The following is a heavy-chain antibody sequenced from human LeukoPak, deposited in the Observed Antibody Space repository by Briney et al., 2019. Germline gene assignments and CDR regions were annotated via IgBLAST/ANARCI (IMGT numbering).Heavy chain of an antibody. CDR1: GGTFSSYA. V-gene: IGHV1-69*13. J-gene: IGHJ3*02. Sequence: GASVKVSCKASGGTFSSYAISWVRQAPGQGLEWMGGIIPIFGTANYAQKFQGRVTITADESTSTAYMELSSLRSEDTAVYYCARSAYCGGDCYFPSAFDIWGQGAMVTVSS. D-gene: IGHD2-21*01. CDR3: ARSAYCGGDCYFPSAFDI. CDR2: IIPIFGTA.